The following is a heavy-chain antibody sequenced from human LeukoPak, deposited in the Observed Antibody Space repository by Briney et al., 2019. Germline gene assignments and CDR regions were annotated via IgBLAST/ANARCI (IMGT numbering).Heavy chain of an antibody. CDR3: ARPDYDSSGYRRGKDAFDI. J-gene: IGHJ3*02. V-gene: IGHV1-46*01. CDR2: VNPSGGST. Sequence: GASVKVSCKASGYTFTSYYMHWVRQAPGQGLEWMGIVNPSGGSTSYAQKFQGRVTMTRDTSTSTVYIELSSLRSEDTAVYYCARPDYDSSGYRRGKDAFDIWGQGTMVTVSS. D-gene: IGHD3-22*01. CDR1: GYTFTSYY.